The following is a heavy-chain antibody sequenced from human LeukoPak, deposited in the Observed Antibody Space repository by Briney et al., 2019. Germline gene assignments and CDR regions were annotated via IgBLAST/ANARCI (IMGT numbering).Heavy chain of an antibody. D-gene: IGHD3-10*01. Sequence: GTSVKVSCKASGFTFTSSAVQWVRQARGQRLEWIGRIVVGSGDTNSAQKFQERVTITRDMSTRTAYMELSSLRSEDTAVYYCGADSMPRGVFSYAFDIWGQGQWSPSPQ. J-gene: IGHJ3*02. CDR3: GADSMPRGVFSYAFDI. CDR2: IVVGSGDT. CDR1: GFTFTSSA. V-gene: IGHV1-58*01.